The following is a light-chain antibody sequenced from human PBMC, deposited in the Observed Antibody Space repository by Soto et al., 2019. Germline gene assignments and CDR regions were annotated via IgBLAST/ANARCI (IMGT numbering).Light chain of an antibody. Sequence: EIVLTQSPGTLSLSPGERATLSCRASQSVSSSYLAWYQQKPGQAPRLLIYGASSRVTGIPDRFSGSGSGTDFTLTISRLEPEDFALYYCQHYGSSPIFTFGPGTKVDI. CDR3: QHYGSSPIFT. J-gene: IGKJ3*01. CDR1: QSVSSSY. V-gene: IGKV3-20*01. CDR2: GAS.